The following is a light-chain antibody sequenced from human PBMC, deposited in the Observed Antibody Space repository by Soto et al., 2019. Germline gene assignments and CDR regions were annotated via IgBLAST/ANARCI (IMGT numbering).Light chain of an antibody. J-gene: IGLJ1*01. CDR3: CSYAGNFYV. V-gene: IGLV2-11*01. Sequence: QSALTQPRSVSGSPGQSVTISCTGTSRDVGGYDYVSWYQQHPGKAPKLIIYDVSERPSGVPDRFSGSKSDNTASLTISGLQADDEADYYCCSYAGNFYVFGTETKVTVL. CDR2: DVS. CDR1: SRDVGGYDY.